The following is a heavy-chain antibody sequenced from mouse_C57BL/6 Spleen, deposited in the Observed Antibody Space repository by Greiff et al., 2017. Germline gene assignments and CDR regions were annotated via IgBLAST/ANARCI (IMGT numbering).Heavy chain of an antibody. Sequence: QVQLQQPGAELVKPGASVKMSCKASGYTFTSYWITWVKQRPGQGLEWIGDIYPGSGSTNYNEKFKSKATLPVDTSSSTAYMQLSSLTSEDSAVYYCAYYYGSSYVAWFAYWGQGTLVTVSA. CDR2: IYPGSGST. D-gene: IGHD1-1*01. CDR1: GYTFTSYW. V-gene: IGHV1-55*01. CDR3: AYYYGSSYVAWFAY. J-gene: IGHJ3*01.